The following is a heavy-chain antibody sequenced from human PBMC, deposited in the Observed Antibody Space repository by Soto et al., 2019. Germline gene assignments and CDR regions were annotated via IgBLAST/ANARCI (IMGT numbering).Heavy chain of an antibody. J-gene: IGHJ5*02. V-gene: IGHV3-15*01. CDR2: IKTKIDGGTA. D-gene: IGHD3-16*02. CDR1: GFTFSNAW. CDR3: TTDPPSVTPQLSGDNWFDP. Sequence: NPGGSLRLSCAASGFTFSNAWMCWVRQAPGKGLERVGRIKTKIDGGTADYATPVKGRFTISRDDSKNTLYLQMNSLKTEDTAVYYCTTDPPSVTPQLSGDNWFDPWGQGTLVTVSS.